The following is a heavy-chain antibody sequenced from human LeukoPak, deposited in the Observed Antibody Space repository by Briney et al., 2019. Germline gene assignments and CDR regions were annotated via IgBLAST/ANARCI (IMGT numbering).Heavy chain of an antibody. Sequence: SETLSLTCTVSGGSISSGGYYWSWIRQHPGKGLEWIGYIYYSGSTYYNPSLKSRVTISVDTSKNQFSLKLSSVTAADTAVYYCARDLLWFGESNGHFIDPWGQGTLVTVSS. J-gene: IGHJ5*02. CDR3: ARDLLWFGESNGHFIDP. D-gene: IGHD3-10*01. V-gene: IGHV4-31*03. CDR1: GGSISSGGYY. CDR2: IYYSGST.